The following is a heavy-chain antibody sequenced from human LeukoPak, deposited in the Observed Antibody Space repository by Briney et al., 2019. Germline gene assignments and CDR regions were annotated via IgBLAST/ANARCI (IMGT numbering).Heavy chain of an antibody. CDR3: VTELGIGGFDI. CDR2: ISTNGGST. CDR1: GPTFSLYS. Sequence: GSLRLSCSASGPTFSLYSMHWVRQAPGKGLEYVSGISTNGGSTYYADSVKGRFTISRDNSKNTLYLQMSTLRAEDTSVYYCVTELGIGGFDIWGQGTMVTVSS. J-gene: IGHJ3*02. V-gene: IGHV3-64D*06. D-gene: IGHD7-27*01.